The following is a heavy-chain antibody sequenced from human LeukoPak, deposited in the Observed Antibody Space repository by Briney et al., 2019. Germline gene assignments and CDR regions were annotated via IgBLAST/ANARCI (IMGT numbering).Heavy chain of an antibody. CDR3: ARDLYDILPGGY. D-gene: IGHD3-9*01. CDR2: ISAYNGNT. J-gene: IGHJ4*02. V-gene: IGHV1-18*01. CDR1: GYTFTSYG. Sequence: ASVKVSCKASGYTFTSYGISWVRQAPGQGLEWMGWISAYNGNTNYAQKLQGRVTMTTDTSTSTAYMELRSLRSDDTAVYYWARDLYDILPGGYWGQGTLVTVSS.